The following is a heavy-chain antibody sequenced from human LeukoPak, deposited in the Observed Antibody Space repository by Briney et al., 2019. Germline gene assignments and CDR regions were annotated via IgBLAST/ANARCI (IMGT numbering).Heavy chain of an antibody. CDR1: GGTFSSYA. J-gene: IGHJ5*02. CDR2: IIPILGIA. V-gene: IGHV1-69*04. D-gene: IGHD4-17*01. Sequence: VASVKVSCKASGGTFSSYAISWVRQAPGQGLEWMGRIIPILGIANYAQKFQGRVTITADKSTSTAYMELSSLRSEDTAVYYCARAPKTTVTGDWFDPWGQGTLVTVSS. CDR3: ARAPKTTVTGDWFDP.